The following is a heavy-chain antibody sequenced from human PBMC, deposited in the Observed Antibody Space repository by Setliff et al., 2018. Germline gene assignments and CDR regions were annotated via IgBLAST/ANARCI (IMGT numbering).Heavy chain of an antibody. Sequence: PSETLSLTCTVSGGSISSDSDYWSWTRQSAGKGLEWIGRIYASGSTEYSPSLGSRVTISVDTSRNQFSLQLSSVTSADTAIYYCTKGRVGLAARAGYWGQGALVTVSS. CDR2: IYASGST. CDR3: TKGRVGLAARAGY. CDR1: GGSISSDSDY. J-gene: IGHJ4*02. D-gene: IGHD1-26*01. V-gene: IGHV4-61*02.